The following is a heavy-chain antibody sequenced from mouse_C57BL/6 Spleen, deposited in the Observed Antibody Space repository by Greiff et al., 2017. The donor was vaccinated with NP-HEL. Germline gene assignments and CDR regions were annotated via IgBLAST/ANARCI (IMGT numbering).Heavy chain of an antibody. J-gene: IGHJ2*01. V-gene: IGHV1-64*01. D-gene: IGHD1-1*01. Sequence: QVHVKQPGAELVKPGASVKLSCKASGYTFTSYWMHWVKQRPGQGLEWIGMIHPNSGSTNYNEKFKSKATLTVDKSSSTAYMQLSILTSEDSAVYYCARSATTVVDYFDYWGQGTTLTVSS. CDR3: ARSATTVVDYFDY. CDR2: IHPNSGST. CDR1: GYTFTSYW.